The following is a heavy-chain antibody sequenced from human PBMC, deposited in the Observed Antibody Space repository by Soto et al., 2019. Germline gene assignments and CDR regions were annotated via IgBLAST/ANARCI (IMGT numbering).Heavy chain of an antibody. CDR1: GGSISSGGYY. CDR3: ARGEASITVFDY. J-gene: IGHJ4*02. Sequence: SETLSLTCTVSGGSISSGGYYWSWIRQHPGKGLEWIGYIYYSGSTYYNPSLKSRVTISVDTSKNQFSLKLSSVTAADTAVYYCARGEASITVFDYWGQGTLVTVSS. CDR2: IYYSGST. V-gene: IGHV4-31*03. D-gene: IGHD3-10*01.